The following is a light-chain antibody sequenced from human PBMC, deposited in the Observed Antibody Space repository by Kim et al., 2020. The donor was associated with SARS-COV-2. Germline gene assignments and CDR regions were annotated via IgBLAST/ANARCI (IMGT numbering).Light chain of an antibody. CDR3: SSYARGVIRL. Sequence: QSITYSCTGTSSDIRAYDYVSWYQQHPGKPPQLIMSDGTNRPSGVSDRFSGSKSGNTASLTISGLQAEDQADYYCSSYARGVIRLFGGGTQVTVL. CDR1: SSDIRAYDY. J-gene: IGLJ3*02. V-gene: IGLV2-14*03. CDR2: DGT.